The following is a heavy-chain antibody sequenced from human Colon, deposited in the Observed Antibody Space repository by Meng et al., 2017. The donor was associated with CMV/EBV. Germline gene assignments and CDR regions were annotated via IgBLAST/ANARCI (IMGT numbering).Heavy chain of an antibody. CDR2: IQHDGNKI. CDR1: GFMFRSYW. V-gene: IGHV3-7*03. D-gene: IGHD3-3*01. J-gene: IGHJ4*02. CDR3: AKSGGETDDFWSGYYNFIDY. Sequence: GESLKISCAGSGFMFRSYWMSWVRQAPGKGLEWVANIQHDGNKIFYVDSVKGRFTISRDNSKNVLYLQMNSLRTEDTALYYCAKSGGETDDFWSGYYNFIDYWGQGTPVTVSS.